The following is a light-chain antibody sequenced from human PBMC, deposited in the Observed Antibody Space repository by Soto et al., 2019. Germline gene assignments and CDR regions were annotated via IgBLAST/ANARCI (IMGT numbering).Light chain of an antibody. CDR3: QQYNNWPRS. Sequence: EIVMTQSPATLSVSPGERATLSCRASQSVSSDLAWYHQKPGQAPRLLIYDASTRATGIPARFSGSGSGTEFTLTINSLQSEDFVVYYCQQYNNWPRSFGQGTKVEIK. CDR2: DAS. J-gene: IGKJ1*01. V-gene: IGKV3-15*01. CDR1: QSVSSD.